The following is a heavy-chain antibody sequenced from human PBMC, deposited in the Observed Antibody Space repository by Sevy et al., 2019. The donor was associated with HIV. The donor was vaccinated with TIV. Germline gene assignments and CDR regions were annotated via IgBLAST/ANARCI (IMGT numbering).Heavy chain of an antibody. J-gene: IGHJ4*02. CDR3: AGGDTTMITDLDY. CDR2: VTSDGTT. CDR1: GLTLTTTG. Sequence: GGSLRLSCAASGLTLTTTGMSWVRQAPGKGLEWVAGVTSDGTTYYADSVRDRFTVSRDNSKNTLYLQLNSLRADDTAVFYCAGGDTTMITDLDYWGQGTLVTVCS. D-gene: IGHD3-16*01. V-gene: IGHV3-23*01.